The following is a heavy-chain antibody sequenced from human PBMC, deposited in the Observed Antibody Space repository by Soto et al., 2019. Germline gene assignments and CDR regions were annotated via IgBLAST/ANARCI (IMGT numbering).Heavy chain of an antibody. CDR2: ISTYNGNT. Sequence: QVQLVQSGAEGKKPGASVKVSCKASGYTFTSYGISWVRQAPGQGLEWMGWISTYNGNTKYAQDLQGRVTMTTDTSTSTAYMELRSLRSDDTAVYYCARFSGGSYNTYYFYYGMDVWGQGTTVTVSS. J-gene: IGHJ6*02. CDR3: ARFSGGSYNTYYFYYGMDV. D-gene: IGHD2-15*01. V-gene: IGHV1-18*04. CDR1: GYTFTSYG.